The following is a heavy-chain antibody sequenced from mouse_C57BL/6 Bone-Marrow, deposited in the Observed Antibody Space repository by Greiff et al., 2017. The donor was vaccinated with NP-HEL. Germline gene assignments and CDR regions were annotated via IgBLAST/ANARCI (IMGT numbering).Heavy chain of an antibody. CDR3: ARYALDGYSPYFDV. CDR1: GFTFSDFY. J-gene: IGHJ1*03. CDR2: SRNKANDYTT. Sequence: EVQLMESGGGLVQSGRSLRLSCATSGFTFSDFYMEWVRQAPGKGLEWIAASRNKANDYTTEYSASVKGRFIVSRDTSQSILYLQMNALRAEDTAVYYCARYALDGYSPYFDVWGTVTTVTVSS. D-gene: IGHD2-3*01. V-gene: IGHV7-1*01.